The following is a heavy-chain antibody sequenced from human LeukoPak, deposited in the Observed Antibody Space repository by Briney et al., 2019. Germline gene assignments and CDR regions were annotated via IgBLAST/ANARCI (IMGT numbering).Heavy chain of an antibody. CDR3: ARDVSSGWYYYYYGMDV. CDR1: GYTFTSYG. V-gene: IGHV1-18*01. D-gene: IGHD6-19*01. Sequence: GASVKLSCKASGYTFTSYGTSWVRQAPGQGHEWVGWISAYNGNTYNSQKLQGRVTTTTDTSTSTAYMELRNLSSDDTAVYYCARDVSSGWYYYYYGMDVWGQGTTVTVSS. J-gene: IGHJ6*02. CDR2: ISAYNGNT.